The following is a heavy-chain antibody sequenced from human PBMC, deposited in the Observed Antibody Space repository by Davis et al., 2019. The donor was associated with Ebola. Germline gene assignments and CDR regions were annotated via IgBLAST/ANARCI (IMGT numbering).Heavy chain of an antibody. CDR1: GYSFNDQW. V-gene: IGHV5-51*01. CDR3: ARSDSNYVSPFDI. Sequence: GESLKISCVGSGYSFNDQWIGWVRQVPGKGLEWMGIIFPRDSDTRYNPSFRGQVTISVDKSICTAYLQWSSLKASDTAMYYCARSDSNYVSPFDIWGQGTMVTVSS. CDR2: IFPRDSDT. J-gene: IGHJ3*02. D-gene: IGHD4-11*01.